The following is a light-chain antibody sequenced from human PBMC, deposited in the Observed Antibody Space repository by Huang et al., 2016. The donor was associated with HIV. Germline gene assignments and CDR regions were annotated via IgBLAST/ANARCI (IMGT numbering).Light chain of an antibody. J-gene: IGKJ1*01. CDR1: QGIGTN. Sequence: EIVMTQSPVTLSVSPGDAATLSCRASQGIGTNLAWYQQRPGQAPRLRIYGASARVSNAPARFSGSGSGTEFTLFISSLQSEDIGVYYCQQHHSLPPWTFGPGTKVEVK. CDR3: QQHHSLPPWT. CDR2: GAS. V-gene: IGKV3-15*01.